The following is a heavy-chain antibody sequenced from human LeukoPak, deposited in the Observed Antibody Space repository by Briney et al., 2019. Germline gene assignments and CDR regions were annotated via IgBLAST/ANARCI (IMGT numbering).Heavy chain of an antibody. CDR1: GFTFSNAW. CDR3: TTESERREGSSWFIYYYYYMDV. V-gene: IGHV3-15*01. Sequence: PGGSLRLSCAASGFTFSNAWMSWVRQAPGKGLEWVGRIKSKTDGGTTDYAAPVKGRFTIAREDSKNTLYLQMNSLKTEDTAVYYCTTESERREGSSWFIYYYYYMDVWGKGTTVTVSS. J-gene: IGHJ6*03. D-gene: IGHD6-13*01. CDR2: IKSKTDGGTT.